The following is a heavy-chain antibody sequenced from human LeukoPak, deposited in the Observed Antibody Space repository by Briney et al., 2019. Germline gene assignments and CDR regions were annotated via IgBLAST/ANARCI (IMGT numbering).Heavy chain of an antibody. Sequence: GGSLRLSCAASGFTFRTFLMNGFGRAPGKGREGASPFISSSDYIYYADSVQGRFTISRDNSKSTLCLQMNSLRAEDTAVYYCAKQLGYCSDGSCYFPYWGQGTLVTVSS. D-gene: IGHD2-15*01. V-gene: IGHV3-23*01. CDR3: AKQLGYCSDGSCYFPY. CDR2: FISSSDYI. J-gene: IGHJ4*02. CDR1: GFTFRTFL.